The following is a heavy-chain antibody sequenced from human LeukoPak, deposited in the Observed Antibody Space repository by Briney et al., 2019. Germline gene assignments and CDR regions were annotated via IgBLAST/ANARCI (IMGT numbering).Heavy chain of an antibody. J-gene: IGHJ4*02. D-gene: IGHD3-10*01. CDR3: ARLRWPRGGRSSFDY. CDR2: VNPADSDT. CDR1: GYSFTSHW. V-gene: IGHV5-51*01. Sequence: GESLKISCKGSGYSFTSHWIGWVRQMPGKGLEWMGIVNPADSDTIYSPSFQGQVTISADESITTAYLQRSSLTASDTAVYYCARLRWPRGGRSSFDYGGQGALVTVSS.